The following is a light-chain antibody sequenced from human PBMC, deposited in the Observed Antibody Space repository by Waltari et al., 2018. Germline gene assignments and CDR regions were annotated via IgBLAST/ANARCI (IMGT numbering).Light chain of an antibody. V-gene: IGKV3-11*01. CDR3: QQRANWPPLT. CDR1: QSVYTF. CDR2: HAS. J-gene: IGKJ4*01. Sequence: EVVLTQSPATLSLSPGETATLSCRASQSVYTFLAWYQQKPGQAPRLLIYHASKRATGTPAMFSGSGSGTDFTLTISSLEPEDSAVYFCQQRANWPPLTFGGGTKVEIK.